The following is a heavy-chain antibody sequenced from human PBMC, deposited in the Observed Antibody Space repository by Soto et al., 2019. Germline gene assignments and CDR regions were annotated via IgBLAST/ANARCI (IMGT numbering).Heavy chain of an antibody. D-gene: IGHD6-19*01. CDR2: VSHDGRNT. Sequence: VQLVESGGGVVQPGRSLRLSCAASGFTFSDYAMHWVRQAPGKGLEWVAVVSHDGRNTHYADSVKGRFTISRDSSKNTVALEMTTLSAEDTADYYCAKGGREWLVTSDFNYRGQGALVTVSS. J-gene: IGHJ4*02. CDR1: GFTFSDYA. V-gene: IGHV3-30*18. CDR3: AKGGREWLVTSDFNY.